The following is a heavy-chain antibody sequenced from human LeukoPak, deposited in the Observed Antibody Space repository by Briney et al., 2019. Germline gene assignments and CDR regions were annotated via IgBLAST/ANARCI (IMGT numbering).Heavy chain of an antibody. V-gene: IGHV5-51*01. D-gene: IGHD6-13*01. J-gene: IGHJ4*02. CDR2: IYPGDSDT. CDR3: ARHVDSSSWSPFDY. Sequence: GASLQISCKGSGYSFTFYWIGWVRQMPGKGLEWMGIIYPGDSDTTYSPSFQGQVTISADKSINTAYLQWSSLKASDTAMYYCARHVDSSSWSPFDYWGQGTLVTVSS. CDR1: GYSFTFYW.